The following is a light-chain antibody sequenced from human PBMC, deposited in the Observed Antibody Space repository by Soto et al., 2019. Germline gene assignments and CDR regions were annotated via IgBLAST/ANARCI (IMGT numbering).Light chain of an antibody. CDR2: GAS. V-gene: IGKV3-20*01. CDR1: QSVSSNY. J-gene: IGKJ5*01. Sequence: DIVLSQSPSTLSLSPGERATLSCRASQSVSSNYLAWYQQKPGQAPKLLIYGASSSATGIPDRFSGSGSGTHFTLTISRLDPEDFAAYYCQQYASSPITFGQGTRLEIK. CDR3: QQYASSPIT.